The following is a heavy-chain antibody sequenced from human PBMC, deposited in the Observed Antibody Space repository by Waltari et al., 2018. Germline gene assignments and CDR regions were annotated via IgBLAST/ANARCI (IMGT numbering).Heavy chain of an antibody. V-gene: IGHV4-39*01. D-gene: IGHD6-6*01. J-gene: IGHJ4*02. CDR1: GGSISSSSYY. Sequence: QLQLQESGPGLVKPSETLSLTCTVSGGSISSSSYYWGWIRQPPGKGLTWIRSIYYRGSTDYNPSRKSRVTISVDTSKNQCSLMLSSVTAADTAVYYCSRRVGYSRSPFDYWVQGTLVTVSS. CDR3: SRRVGYSRSPFDY. CDR2: IYYRGST.